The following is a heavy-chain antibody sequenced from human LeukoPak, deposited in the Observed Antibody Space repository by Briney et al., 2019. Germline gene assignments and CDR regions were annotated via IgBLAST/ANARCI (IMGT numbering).Heavy chain of an antibody. CDR1: GYTFTGYY. Sequence: GASVKVSXKASGYTFTGYYMHWVRQAPGQGLEWMGRINPNSGGTNYAQKFQGRVTMTRDTSISTAYMELSRLRSDDTAVYYCETYYYDSSGYYPVSGDAFDIWGQGTMVTVSS. CDR3: ETYYYDSSGYYPVSGDAFDI. V-gene: IGHV1-2*06. D-gene: IGHD3-22*01. CDR2: INPNSGGT. J-gene: IGHJ3*02.